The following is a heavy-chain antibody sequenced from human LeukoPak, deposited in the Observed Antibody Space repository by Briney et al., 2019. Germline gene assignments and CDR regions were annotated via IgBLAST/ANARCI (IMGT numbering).Heavy chain of an antibody. CDR2: ISYIGST. Sequence: SETLSLTCTVSGDSFSSHYWSWIRHPPGKGLEWIGYISYIGSTNYNPSLKSQVTISIDTSKNQFSLKLSSVTAADTAVYYCARDLVTVTKGFDIWGQGTMVSVSS. D-gene: IGHD4-17*01. CDR1: GDSFSSHY. CDR3: ARDLVTVTKGFDI. J-gene: IGHJ3*02. V-gene: IGHV4-59*11.